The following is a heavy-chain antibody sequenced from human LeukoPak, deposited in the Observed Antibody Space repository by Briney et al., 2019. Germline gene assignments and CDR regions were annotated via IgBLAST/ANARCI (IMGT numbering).Heavy chain of an antibody. D-gene: IGHD3-22*01. CDR2: ISWNSGSI. CDR1: GFTFDDYA. J-gene: IGHJ4*02. Sequence: GGSLRLSCAASGFTFDDYAMHWVRQAPGKGLEWVSGISWNSGSIGYADSVKGRFTISRDNSKNTLYLQMNSLRAEDTAVYYCAPIVVLDYWGQGTLVTVSS. CDR3: APIVVLDY. V-gene: IGHV3-9*01.